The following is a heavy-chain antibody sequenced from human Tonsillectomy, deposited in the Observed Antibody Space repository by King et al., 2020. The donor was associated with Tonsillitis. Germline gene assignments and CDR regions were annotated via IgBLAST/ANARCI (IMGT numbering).Heavy chain of an antibody. CDR1: GFTFSSYN. J-gene: IGHJ4*02. CDR2: ISSSSTYI. CDR3: ARGTTTVTPLYYFDY. Sequence: VQLVESGGGLVNPGGSLRLSCAASGFTFSSYNMNWVRQAPGKGLEWVSSISSSSTYINYADSMKGRFTISRDNAKNSLYLQMNSLRAEDTAVYYCARGTTTVTPLYYFDYGGQGTLVTVSS. V-gene: IGHV3-21*01. D-gene: IGHD4-17*01.